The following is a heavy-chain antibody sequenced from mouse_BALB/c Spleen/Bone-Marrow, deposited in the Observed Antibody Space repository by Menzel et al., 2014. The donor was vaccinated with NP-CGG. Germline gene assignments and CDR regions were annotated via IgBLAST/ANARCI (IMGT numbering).Heavy chain of an antibody. V-gene: IGHV1-69*02. J-gene: IGHJ3*01. CDR2: IYPSDSYT. Sequence: QVQLQQSGAELVWPGASVKLSCKASGYTFTSYWINWVKQRPGQGLEWIGNIYPSDSYTNYNQKFKDKATLTVDKSSSTAYMQLSSPASEDSAVYYCTRDDGSFAYWGQGTLVTVSA. CDR1: GYTFTSYW. D-gene: IGHD2-3*01. CDR3: TRDDGSFAY.